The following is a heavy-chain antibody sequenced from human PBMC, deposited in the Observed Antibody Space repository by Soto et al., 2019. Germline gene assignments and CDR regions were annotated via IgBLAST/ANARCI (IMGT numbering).Heavy chain of an antibody. J-gene: IGHJ6*02. CDR1: GYTFTSYG. CDR2: ISAYNGNT. V-gene: IGHV1-18*01. CDR3: ARLTGSYYYGMDV. D-gene: IGHD2-15*01. Sequence: QVQLVQSGAEVKKPGASVKVSCKASGYTFTSYGISWVRQAPGQGLEWMGWISAYNGNTNYAQKLQGRATMTTDTSTSTVYRELRSLRSDDTAVYYCARLTGSYYYGMDVWGQGTTVTVSS.